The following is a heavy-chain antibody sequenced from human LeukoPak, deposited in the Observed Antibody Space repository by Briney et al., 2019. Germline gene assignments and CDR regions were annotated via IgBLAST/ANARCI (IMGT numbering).Heavy chain of an antibody. CDR1: GGSISSSSYY. CDR2: IYYSGST. Sequence: PSETLSLTCTVSGGSISSSSYYWGWIRQPPGKGLEWIGSIYYSGSTYYNPSLKSRVTISVDTSKNQFSLKLSSVTAADTAVYYCARLRQYDYGDYIHFDYWGQGTLVTVSS. J-gene: IGHJ4*02. V-gene: IGHV4-39*01. D-gene: IGHD4-17*01. CDR3: ARLRQYDYGDYIHFDY.